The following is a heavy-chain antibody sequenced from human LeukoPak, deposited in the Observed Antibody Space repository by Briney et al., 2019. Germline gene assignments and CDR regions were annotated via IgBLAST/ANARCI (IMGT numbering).Heavy chain of an antibody. Sequence: GGSLRLSCAASGFTVSSNSMNWVRQAPGKGLEWVSVIYSGGSSSYADSVKGRFTISRDNSKNTLYLQMNSLRAEDTAVYYCASRATVTTDRFWFDPWGQGTLVTVSS. J-gene: IGHJ5*02. V-gene: IGHV3-53*01. CDR1: GFTVSSNS. CDR3: ASRATVTTDRFWFDP. CDR2: IYSGGSS. D-gene: IGHD4-11*01.